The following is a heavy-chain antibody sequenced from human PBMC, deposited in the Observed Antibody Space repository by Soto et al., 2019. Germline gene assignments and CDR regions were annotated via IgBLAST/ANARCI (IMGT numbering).Heavy chain of an antibody. J-gene: IGHJ6*02. D-gene: IGHD3-16*01. CDR2: IYYSGST. Sequence: QVQLQESGPGLVKPSQTLSLTCTVSGGSISSGDYYWSWIRQPPGKGLEWIGYIYYSGSTYYHPSLKSHVTISVATSNTQFSLKLSSVTAADTAVYYCASHDYAHYGMDVWGQGTTVTVSS. V-gene: IGHV4-30-4*01. CDR1: GGSISSGDYY. CDR3: ASHDYAHYGMDV.